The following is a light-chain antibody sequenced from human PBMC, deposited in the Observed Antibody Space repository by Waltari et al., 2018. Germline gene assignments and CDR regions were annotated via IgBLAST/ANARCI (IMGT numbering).Light chain of an antibody. CDR2: DVS. CDR3: SSFETNSASVI. CDR1: SSDVGAYNF. J-gene: IGLJ2*01. V-gene: IGLV2-14*03. Sequence: QSVLTQPASVSGSPGQSITISCTGTSSDVGAYNFVSWYQHYPGKAPKIIIYDVSNRPSGVSYRFSGSKSVNTASLTISGLQAEDEAVYYCSSFETNSASVIFGGGTMVTVL.